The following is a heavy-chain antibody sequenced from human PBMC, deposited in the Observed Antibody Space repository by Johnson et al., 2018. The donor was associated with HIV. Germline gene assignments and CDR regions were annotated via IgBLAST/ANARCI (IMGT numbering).Heavy chain of an antibody. J-gene: IGHJ3*02. CDR2: IGTAGDT. V-gene: IGHV3-13*01. CDR3: ATRDPTYRPGAFDI. CDR1: GFTFSSYD. Sequence: VQLVESGGGLVKPGGSLRLSCAASGFTFSSYDMHWVRQATGKGLEWVSAIGTAGDTYYPGSVKGRFTISRENAKNSLYLQMNSLRAGDTAVYYCATRDPTYRPGAFDIWGQGTTVTVSS. D-gene: IGHD1-14*01.